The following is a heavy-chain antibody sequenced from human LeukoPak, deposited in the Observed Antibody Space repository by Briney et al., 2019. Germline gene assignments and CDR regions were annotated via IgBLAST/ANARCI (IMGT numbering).Heavy chain of an antibody. CDR2: IRSSSSTI. CDR3: ARDVGSSSPYYFDY. V-gene: IGHV3-48*01. Sequence: RGSLRLSCAASGFTFTSYTMNWVRQAPGQGLEWVSYIRSSSSTIYYAHSVKGRVTISRDNVKNSLYLQMNSLRAEDTAMYYCARDVGSSSPYYFDYWGQGTLVTVSS. D-gene: IGHD6-6*01. CDR1: GFTFTSYT. J-gene: IGHJ4*02.